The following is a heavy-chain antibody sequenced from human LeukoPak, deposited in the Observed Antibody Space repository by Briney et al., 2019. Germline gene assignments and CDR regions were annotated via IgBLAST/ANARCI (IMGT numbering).Heavy chain of an antibody. D-gene: IGHD1-26*01. V-gene: IGHV1-2*02. CDR1: GYTFTGYY. J-gene: IGHJ3*02. Sequence: ASVKVSCKASGYTFTGYYMHWVRQAPGQGLEWMGWINPNSGGTNYAQKFQGRVTMTRDTSISTAYMELSRLRSDDTAVYYCARWEGVGATRSGAFDIWGQGTMVTVSS. CDR2: INPNSGGT. CDR3: ARWEGVGATRSGAFDI.